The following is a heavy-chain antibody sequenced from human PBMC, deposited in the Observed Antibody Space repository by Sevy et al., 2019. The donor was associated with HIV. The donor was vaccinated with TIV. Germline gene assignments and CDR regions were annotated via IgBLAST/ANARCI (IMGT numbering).Heavy chain of an antibody. D-gene: IGHD3-10*01. J-gene: IGHJ3*02. V-gene: IGHV3-30*02. CDR3: ANQTLVRGIKTVAFES. Sequence: GGSLRLSCVASGFIFRDYGMHWVRQAPGKGLEWVTFITFDGRNKNYGDSVSGRFTISRDNAKNTLYVQMNSQRDEDTAVDYWANQTLVRGIKTVAFESWGQGTIVTASS. CDR2: ITFDGRNK. CDR1: GFIFRDYG.